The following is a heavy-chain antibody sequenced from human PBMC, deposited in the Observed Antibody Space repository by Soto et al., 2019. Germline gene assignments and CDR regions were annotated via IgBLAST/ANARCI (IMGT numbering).Heavy chain of an antibody. CDR2: INPGSSAR. V-gene: IGHV3-48*01. J-gene: IGHJ4*02. D-gene: IGHD2-2*01. CDR3: ALRRVAYADF. Sequence: PGGSLRLSCAVSGLTFTTYNFNWVRQAPGKGLEWISFINPGSSARHYADSVKGRFTISRDNAKNSLYLHMNSLRAEDTAVYYCALRRVAYADFWGQGTRVTVSS. CDR1: GLTFTTYN.